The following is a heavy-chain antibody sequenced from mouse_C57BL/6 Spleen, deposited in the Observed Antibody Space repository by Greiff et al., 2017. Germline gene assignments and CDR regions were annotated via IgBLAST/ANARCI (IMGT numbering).Heavy chain of an antibody. CDR3: ARGNGNYEDY. CDR1: GYTFTSYW. Sequence: QVQLQQPGAELVMPGASVKLPCKASGYTFTSYWMHWVKQRPGQGLEWIGEIDPSDSYTNYNQKFKGKSTLTVDKSSSTAYMQLSSLTSEDSAVYYCARGNGNYEDYWGQGTTLTVSS. D-gene: IGHD2-1*01. CDR2: IDPSDSYT. J-gene: IGHJ2*01. V-gene: IGHV1-69*01.